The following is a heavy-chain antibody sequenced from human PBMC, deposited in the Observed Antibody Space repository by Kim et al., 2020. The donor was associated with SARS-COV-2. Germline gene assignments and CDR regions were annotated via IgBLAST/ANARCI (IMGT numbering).Heavy chain of an antibody. Sequence: GGSLRLSCAASGFTFSSYAMAWVRQAPGKGLEWVSGISGSGDSTYYADSVKGRFTISRDNSKNTLYLQMNSLRVEDTAVFYCANQGAEYTYNGGYYYHG. CDR3: ANQGAEYTYNGGYYYHG. J-gene: IGHJ6*01. CDR1: GFTFSSYA. V-gene: IGHV3-23*01. D-gene: IGHD1-20*01. CDR2: ISGSGDST.